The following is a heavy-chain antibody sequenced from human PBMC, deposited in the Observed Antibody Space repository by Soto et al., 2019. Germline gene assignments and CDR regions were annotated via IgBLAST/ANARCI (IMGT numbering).Heavy chain of an antibody. CDR3: AREEGLLNWCDP. V-gene: IGHV3-48*01. CDR2: ISSSSSTI. CDR1: GFTFSSYS. J-gene: IGHJ5*02. D-gene: IGHD1-26*01. Sequence: EVQLVESGGGLVQPGGSLRLSCAASGFTFSSYSMNWVRQAPGKGLEWVSYISSSSSTIYYADSVKGRFTISRDNAENSLYLRMNSLGAEDTAVYYCAREEGLLNWCDPWGQGTLVTVSS.